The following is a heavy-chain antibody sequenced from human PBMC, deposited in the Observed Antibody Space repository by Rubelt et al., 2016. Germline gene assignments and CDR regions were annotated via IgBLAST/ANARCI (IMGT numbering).Heavy chain of an antibody. CDR3: ARDLYYGMDV. CDR1: GGSFSGYY. CDR2: INHSGST. Sequence: QVQLQQWGAGLLKPSETLSLTCAVYGGSFSGYYWSWIRQPPGKGLEWIGEINHSGSTNYNPSLKSRVTISVDTSKNQFSLKLSSVTAADTAVYYCARDLYYGMDVWGQGTTVTVSS. J-gene: IGHJ6*02. V-gene: IGHV4-34*01.